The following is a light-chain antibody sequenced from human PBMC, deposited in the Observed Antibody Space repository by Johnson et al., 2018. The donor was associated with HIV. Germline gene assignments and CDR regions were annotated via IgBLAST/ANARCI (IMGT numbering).Light chain of an antibody. CDR1: SSNIGNSY. CDR2: ENN. CDR3: GGWDSSLSAGL. Sequence: QSVLTQPPSVSAAPGQKVTISCSGSSSNIGNSYVSWFQQLPGTAPKLLIYENNKRPSGIPDRFSGSKSGTSATLVITGLQTGDEAEYYCGGWDSSLSAGLFGTGTKVTVL. V-gene: IGLV1-51*02. J-gene: IGLJ1*01.